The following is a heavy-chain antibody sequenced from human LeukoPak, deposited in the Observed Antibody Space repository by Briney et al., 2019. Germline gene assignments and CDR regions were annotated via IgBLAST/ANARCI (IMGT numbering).Heavy chain of an antibody. V-gene: IGHV4-34*01. CDR2: INHSGST. CDR1: GGSFSGYY. Sequence: SETLSLTCAVYGGSFSGYYWSWIRQPPGKGLEWIGEINHSGSTNYNPSLKSRVTISVDTSKNQFSLKLSSVTAADTAVYYCARAARERDTLGFDYWGQGTLVTVSS. D-gene: IGHD5-18*01. J-gene: IGHJ4*02. CDR3: ARAARERDTLGFDY.